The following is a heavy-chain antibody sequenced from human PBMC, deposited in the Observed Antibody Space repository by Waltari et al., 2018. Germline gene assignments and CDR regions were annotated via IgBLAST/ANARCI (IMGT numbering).Heavy chain of an antibody. J-gene: IGHJ4*02. CDR1: GFTFGRYW. Sequence: EVQLVESGGGLVQPGGSLRLSCGASGFTFGRYWMGWVRQTPGKGLEWVANINYDGSQKYYVDSVKGRFTISRDNAKKSLYLQMNSLRVEDTAVYYCAKSRGFEYWGQGTLITVSS. CDR3: AKSRGFEY. CDR2: INYDGSQK. D-gene: IGHD2-2*01. V-gene: IGHV3-7*01.